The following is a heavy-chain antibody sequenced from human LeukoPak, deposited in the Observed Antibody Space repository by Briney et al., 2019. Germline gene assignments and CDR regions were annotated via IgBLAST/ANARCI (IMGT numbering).Heavy chain of an antibody. J-gene: IGHJ4*02. CDR2: ISYDGSNK. CDR3: ARAYCSSTSCCTDY. V-gene: IGHV3-30-3*01. CDR1: GFTFSSYA. Sequence: GRSLRLSCAASGFTFSSYAMHWVRQAPGKGLEWVAVISYDGSNKYYADSVKGRFTISRDNSKNTLYLQMNSLRAEDTAVYYCARAYCSSTSCCTDYWGQGTLVTVSS. D-gene: IGHD2-2*02.